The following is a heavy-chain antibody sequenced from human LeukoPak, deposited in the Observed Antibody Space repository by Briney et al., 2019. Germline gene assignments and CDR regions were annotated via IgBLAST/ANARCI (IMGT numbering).Heavy chain of an antibody. J-gene: IGHJ6*02. CDR3: ARVSKSYVVVPAADIYYYYGMDV. V-gene: IGHV4-30-4*01. CDR2: IYYSGST. CDR1: GGSISSGDYY. Sequence: PSETLSLTCTVSGGSISSGDYYWSWIRQPPGKGLEWIGYIYYSGSTYYNPSLKSRVTISVDTSKNQFSLKLSSVTAADTAVYYCARVSKSYVVVPAADIYYYYGMDVWGQGTTVTVSS. D-gene: IGHD2-2*01.